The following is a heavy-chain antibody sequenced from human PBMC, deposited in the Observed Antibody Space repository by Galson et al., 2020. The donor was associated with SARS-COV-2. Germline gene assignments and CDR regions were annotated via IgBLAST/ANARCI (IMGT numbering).Heavy chain of an antibody. Sequence: SGPTLVKPTQTLTLTCTISGFSLSTSGVGVRWIRQPPGKALEWLALIYWDDDKRYSPSLKSRLTIPKDTSKNQVVLTMTNMDPVDTATYYCAHKVSSGWYGDCFDPWGQGTLVTVSS. D-gene: IGHD6-19*01. J-gene: IGHJ5*02. CDR2: IYWDDDK. CDR1: GFSLSTSGVG. V-gene: IGHV2-5*02. CDR3: AHKVSSGWYGDCFDP.